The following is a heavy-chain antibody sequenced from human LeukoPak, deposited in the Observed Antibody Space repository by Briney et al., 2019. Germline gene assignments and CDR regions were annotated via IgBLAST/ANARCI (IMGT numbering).Heavy chain of an antibody. CDR2: ISSNGSTI. Sequence: AGGSLRLSCAASGFTFSSYEMNWVRQAPGKGLEWVSYISSNGSTIYYADSVKGRFTISRDNAKNSLYLQMNSLRVEDTAVYYCAHVKARSGSTFDIWGQGTMVTVSS. CDR1: GFTFSSYE. V-gene: IGHV3-48*03. D-gene: IGHD3-10*01. J-gene: IGHJ3*02. CDR3: AHVKARSGSTFDI.